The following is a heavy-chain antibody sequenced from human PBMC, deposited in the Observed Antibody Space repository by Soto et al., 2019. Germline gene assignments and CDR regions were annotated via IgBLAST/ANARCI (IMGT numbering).Heavy chain of an antibody. V-gene: IGHV4-39*01. CDR1: GDSISGSPYF. CDR3: ARLQAAVPHY. Sequence: QVQLQESGPGLVMPSETLSLTCTVSGDSISGSPYFWGWIRQPPGKRLEWIGSIFYDGYTLYTPSLKSRVTISVDTSKNQFSLKLTSVAAADTAIYFCARLQAAVPHYWRQGILVTVSS. D-gene: IGHD6-13*01. CDR2: IFYDGYT. J-gene: IGHJ4*02.